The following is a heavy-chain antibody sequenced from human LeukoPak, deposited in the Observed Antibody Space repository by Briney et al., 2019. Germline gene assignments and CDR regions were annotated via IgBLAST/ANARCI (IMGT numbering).Heavy chain of an antibody. CDR3: ARGALTIFGVVTHLGMDV. Sequence: GASVKVSCKASGYTFTSYDINWVRQATGQGLEWMGWMNPNSGNTGYAQKFQGRVTMTRNTSISTAYMELSSLRSEDTAVYYCARGALTIFGVVTHLGMDVWGQGTTVTVSS. D-gene: IGHD3-3*01. V-gene: IGHV1-8*01. J-gene: IGHJ6*02. CDR2: MNPNSGNT. CDR1: GYTFTSYD.